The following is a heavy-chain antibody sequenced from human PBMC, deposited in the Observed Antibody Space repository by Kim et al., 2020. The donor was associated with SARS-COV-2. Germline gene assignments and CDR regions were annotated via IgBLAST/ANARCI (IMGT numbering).Heavy chain of an antibody. CDR2: IRSKAYGGTT. CDR1: GFTFGDYA. V-gene: IGHV3-49*04. CDR3: TRSFAMVRGVTIDY. Sequence: GGSLRLSCTASGFTFGDYAMSWVRQAPGKGLEWVGFIRSKAYGGTTEYAASVKGRFTISRDDSKSIAYLQMNSLKTEDTAVYYCTRSFAMVRGVTIDYWGQGTLVTVSS. J-gene: IGHJ4*02. D-gene: IGHD3-10*01.